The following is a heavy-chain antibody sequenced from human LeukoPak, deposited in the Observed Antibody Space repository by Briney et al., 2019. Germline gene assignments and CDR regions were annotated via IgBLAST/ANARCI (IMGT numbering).Heavy chain of an antibody. J-gene: IGHJ4*02. V-gene: IGHV3-72*01. CDR1: GFTFSDHY. Sequence: GGSLRLSCAASGFTFSDHYTDWVRQAPGKGLEWVGRITNKATSYTTEYAASVKGRFTISRDDSKNSLYLQMDSLKTEDSAVYYCTRCEQRCYDIWGQGTLVTVSS. CDR2: ITNKATSYTT. D-gene: IGHD3-9*01. CDR3: TRCEQRCYDI.